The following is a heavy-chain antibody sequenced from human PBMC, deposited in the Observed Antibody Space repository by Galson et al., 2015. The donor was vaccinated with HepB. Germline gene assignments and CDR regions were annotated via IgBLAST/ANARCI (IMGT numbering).Heavy chain of an antibody. CDR2: IKSKIDGGTT. CDR3: TTDPSTGNYDFWSGYSRYYFDY. V-gene: IGHV3-15*01. D-gene: IGHD3-3*01. J-gene: IGHJ4*02. CDR1: GFTFSNAW. Sequence: SLRLSCAASGFTFSNAWMSWVRQAPGKGLEWVGRIKSKIDGGTTDYAATVKGRFTILRDDSKNTLYLQMNSLKTEDTAVYYCTTDPSTGNYDFWSGYSRYYFDYWGQGTLVTVSS.